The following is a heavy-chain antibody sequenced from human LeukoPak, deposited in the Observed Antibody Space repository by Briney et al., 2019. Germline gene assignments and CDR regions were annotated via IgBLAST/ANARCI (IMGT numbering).Heavy chain of an antibody. D-gene: IGHD1-26*01. CDR2: SNHSGST. CDR3: ARGPNSYYSGSYNVLDY. V-gene: IGHV4-34*01. Sequence: SETLSLTCAVYGGSFSGYYWSWIRQPPGKGLEWIGQSNHSGSTNYNPSLKSRVTISVDTSKNQFSLKLSSVTAADTAVYYCARGPNSYYSGSYNVLDYWGQGTLVTVSS. CDR1: GGSFSGYY. J-gene: IGHJ4*02.